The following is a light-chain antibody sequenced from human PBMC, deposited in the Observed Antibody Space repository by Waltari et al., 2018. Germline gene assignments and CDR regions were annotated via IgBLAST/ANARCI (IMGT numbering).Light chain of an antibody. V-gene: IGLV4-69*01. Sequence: QLVLTQSPSASASLGASVKLTCTLSSGHNIYAIAWHQQQPEKGPRYLMKLNSDGSHTKGDGFPDRFSVSSSGAERYLTSSSLQSEDEADYYCQTWGTGIRVFGGGTKLTVL. J-gene: IGLJ3*02. CDR1: SGHNIYA. CDR3: QTWGTGIRV. CDR2: LNSDGSH.